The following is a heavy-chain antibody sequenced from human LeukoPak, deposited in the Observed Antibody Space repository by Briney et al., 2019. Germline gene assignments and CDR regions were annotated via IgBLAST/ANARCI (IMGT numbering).Heavy chain of an antibody. CDR1: GYTFTSYG. Sequence: ASVKVSCKASGYTFTSYGISWVRQAPGQGLEWMGWISAYNGNTNYAQKLQGRVTMTTDTSTSTAYMELRGLRSDDTAVYYCARVGISYDSSGYYFPDQYYFDYWGQGTLVTVSS. V-gene: IGHV1-18*01. J-gene: IGHJ4*02. CDR2: ISAYNGNT. CDR3: ARVGISYDSSGYYFPDQYYFDY. D-gene: IGHD3-22*01.